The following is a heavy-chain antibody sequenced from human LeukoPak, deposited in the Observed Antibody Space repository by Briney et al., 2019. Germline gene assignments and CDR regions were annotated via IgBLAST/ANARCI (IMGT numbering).Heavy chain of an antibody. CDR3: ARDSSGWPTRGDFDY. D-gene: IGHD6-19*01. J-gene: IGHJ4*02. CDR2: IRYDGSNK. Sequence: PGGSLRLSCAASGLTFSSYGMHWVRQAPGKGLEWVAFIRYDGSNKYYADSVKGRFTISRDNAKNSLYLQMNSLRAEDTAVYYCARDSSGWPTRGDFDYWGQGTLVTVSS. CDR1: GLTFSSYG. V-gene: IGHV3-30*02.